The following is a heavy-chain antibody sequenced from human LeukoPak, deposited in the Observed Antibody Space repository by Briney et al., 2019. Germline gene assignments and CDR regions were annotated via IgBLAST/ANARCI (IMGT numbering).Heavy chain of an antibody. D-gene: IGHD6-6*01. CDR2: IYYSGST. V-gene: IGHV4-39*07. CDR1: GGSISSSSYY. CDR3: ARSSSPPKGGFDY. J-gene: IGHJ4*02. Sequence: PSETLSLTCTVSGGSISSSSYYWGWIRQPPGKGLEWIGSIYYSGSTYYNPSLKSRVTISVDTSKNQFSLKLSSVTAADTAVYYCARSSSPPKGGFDYWGQGTLVTVSS.